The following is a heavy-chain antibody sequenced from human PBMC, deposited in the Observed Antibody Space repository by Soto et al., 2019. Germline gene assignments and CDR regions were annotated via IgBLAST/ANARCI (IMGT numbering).Heavy chain of an antibody. CDR3: ARDLDGSGSYYTDY. Sequence: ASVKVSCKASGYVFIGYGISWVRQAPGQGLEWMGWISRHNGNTNYAQKFQGRVTMTTDASTSTAYMELRSLRSDDTAVYYCARDLDGSGSYYTDYWGQGTLVTVSS. CDR1: GYVFIGYG. D-gene: IGHD3-10*01. V-gene: IGHV1-18*01. J-gene: IGHJ4*02. CDR2: ISRHNGNT.